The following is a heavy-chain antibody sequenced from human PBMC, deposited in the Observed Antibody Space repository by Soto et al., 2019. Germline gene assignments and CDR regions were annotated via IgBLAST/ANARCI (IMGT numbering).Heavy chain of an antibody. J-gene: IGHJ4*02. Sequence: SETLSLTCAVSGGSISSSNWWSWVRQPPGKGLEWIGYIYYSGSTNYNPSLKSRVTISVDTSKNQFSLKLSSVTAADTAVYYCARHPPGYCSGGSCYSPYHFDDWGQGTLVTVYS. V-gene: IGHV4-4*02. D-gene: IGHD2-15*01. CDR1: GGSISSSNW. CDR2: IYYSGST. CDR3: ARHPPGYCSGGSCYSPYHFDD.